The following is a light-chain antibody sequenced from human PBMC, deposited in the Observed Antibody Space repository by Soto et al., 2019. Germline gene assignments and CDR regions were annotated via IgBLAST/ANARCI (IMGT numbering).Light chain of an antibody. CDR2: GAS. J-gene: IGKJ1*01. Sequence: EIVLTQSPDTLSLSPGERATLSCRASQSVSSDYLVWYQQKPGLPPRLLIYGASNRATGIPDRFSGSGSGTDFTLTISRLEPEDFAVYYCQQYGSSGTFGQGTKVEIK. CDR3: QQYGSSGT. V-gene: IGKV3-20*01. CDR1: QSVSSDY.